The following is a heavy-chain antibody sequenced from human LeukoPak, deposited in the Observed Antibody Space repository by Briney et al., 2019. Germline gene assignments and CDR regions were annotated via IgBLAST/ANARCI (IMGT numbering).Heavy chain of an antibody. J-gene: IGHJ4*02. Sequence: SETLSLTCAVSGYSINSGYYWGWIRQPSGKGLEWIGSIYHSGTTYYNPSLKSRVTISVDTSKNQFSLKLSSVTAADTAVYYCARMSGSIFGVVYFDYWGQGTLVTVSS. D-gene: IGHD3-3*01. CDR2: IYHSGTT. CDR3: ARMSGSIFGVVYFDY. V-gene: IGHV4-38-2*01. CDR1: GYSINSGYY.